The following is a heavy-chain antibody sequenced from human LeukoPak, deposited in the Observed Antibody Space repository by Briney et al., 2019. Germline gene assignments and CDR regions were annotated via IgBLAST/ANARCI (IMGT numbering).Heavy chain of an antibody. D-gene: IGHD3-3*01. Sequence: GGSLRLSCAASGFTVSSNYMSWVRKAPGKGLEWVPVINGDGSSTSYADSVKGRFIISRDNAKNTLYLQMNSLRAEDTAVYYCARDRYDFWSGSNWFDPWGQGTLVTVSS. CDR3: ARDRYDFWSGSNWFDP. CDR1: GFTVSSNY. J-gene: IGHJ5*02. V-gene: IGHV3-74*01. CDR2: INGDGSST.